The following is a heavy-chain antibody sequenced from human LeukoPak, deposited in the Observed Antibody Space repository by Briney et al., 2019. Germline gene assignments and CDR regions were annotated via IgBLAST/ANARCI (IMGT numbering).Heavy chain of an antibody. Sequence: PGGSLRLSCAASGFTFSSYGMHWVRQAPGKGLEWVAVISYDGSNKYYADSVKGRFTISRDNSKNTLYLQMNSLRAEDTAVYYCAKAAGYSYGQFDYWGQGTLVTVSS. D-gene: IGHD5-18*01. J-gene: IGHJ4*02. V-gene: IGHV3-30*18. CDR1: GFTFSSYG. CDR3: AKAAGYSYGQFDY. CDR2: ISYDGSNK.